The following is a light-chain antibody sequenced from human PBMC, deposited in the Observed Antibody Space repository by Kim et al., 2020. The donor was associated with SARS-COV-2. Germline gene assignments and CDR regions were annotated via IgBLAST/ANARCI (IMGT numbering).Light chain of an antibody. CDR3: QQYYSYPALT. Sequence: AIQITQSPSSLSASTGDRVTITCRASQGISSYLAWYQQKPGKAPKLLIYAASTLQSGVPSRFSGSGSGTDFTLTISCLQSEDFATYYCQQYYSYPALTFGGGTKVDIK. CDR1: QGISSY. CDR2: AAS. V-gene: IGKV1-8*01. J-gene: IGKJ4*01.